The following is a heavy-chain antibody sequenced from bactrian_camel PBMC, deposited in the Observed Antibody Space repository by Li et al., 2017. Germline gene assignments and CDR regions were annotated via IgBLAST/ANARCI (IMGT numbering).Heavy chain of an antibody. CDR1: GFTYSSYS. D-gene: IGHD2*01. V-gene: IGHV3S9*01. J-gene: IGHJ7*01. Sequence: HVQLVGSGGGSVQAGGSLRLSCTISGFTYSSYSMGWIRQAPGKEHEGVASINSDGSIGYADSVKGRFTISKDNAENTVYLQMNSLKPEDTAVYYCAASRGTGYCEEDAMDYWGKGTQVTV. CDR2: INSDGSI.